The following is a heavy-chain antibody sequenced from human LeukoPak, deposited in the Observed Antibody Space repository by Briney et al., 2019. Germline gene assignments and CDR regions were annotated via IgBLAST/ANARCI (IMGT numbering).Heavy chain of an antibody. CDR3: AREWGVRGALFDY. J-gene: IGHJ4*02. CDR1: GFTFSGYS. D-gene: IGHD3-10*02. V-gene: IGHV3-21*01. CDR2: ISSTGNSI. Sequence: PGGSLRLSCAASGFTFSGYSMNWVRQAPGKGLEWVSFISSTGNSIYYADSVKGRFTISRDNARDSLDLQMNSLRAEDTAVYYCAREWGVRGALFDYWGQGTLVTVSS.